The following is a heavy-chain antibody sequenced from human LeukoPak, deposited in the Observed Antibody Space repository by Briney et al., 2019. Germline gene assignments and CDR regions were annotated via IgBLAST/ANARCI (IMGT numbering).Heavy chain of an antibody. CDR3: ARGVVVVPAAIDAFDI. Sequence: ASVKVSCKASGYTFTSYDINWVRRATGQGLEWMGWMNPNSSNTGYAQKFQGRVTITRNTSISTAYMELSSLRSEDTAVYYCARGVVVVPAAIDAFDIWGQGTMVTVSS. V-gene: IGHV1-8*03. CDR2: MNPNSSNT. D-gene: IGHD2-2*01. CDR1: GYTFTSYD. J-gene: IGHJ3*02.